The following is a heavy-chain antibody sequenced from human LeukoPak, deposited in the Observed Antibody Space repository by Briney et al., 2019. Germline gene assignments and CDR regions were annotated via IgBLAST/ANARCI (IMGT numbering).Heavy chain of an antibody. CDR3: ARSLWFGESYY. V-gene: IGHV3-7*04. D-gene: IGHD3-10*01. CDR2: IKQDGSEK. CDR1: GFPFSSYW. J-gene: IGHJ4*02. Sequence: GGSLRLSCAASGFPFSSYWMSWVRQAPGKGLEWVANIKQDGSEKYYVDSVKGRFTISRDNAKNSLYLQMNSLRAEDTAVYYCARSLWFGESYYWGQGTLVTVSS.